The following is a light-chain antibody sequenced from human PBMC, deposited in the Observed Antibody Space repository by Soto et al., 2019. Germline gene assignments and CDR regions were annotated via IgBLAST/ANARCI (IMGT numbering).Light chain of an antibody. Sequence: DVEMTQSPTSLSASVGDRVTITCRASQNIYEYLNWYQQKPGKAPKLLISAASTVRSGVPSRFSASGSGTDFTLTVSSLQPEDFATYYCQQSGSLPFTFGGGTRVEI. CDR3: QQSGSLPFT. J-gene: IGKJ4*01. CDR2: AAS. CDR1: QNIYEY. V-gene: IGKV1-39*01.